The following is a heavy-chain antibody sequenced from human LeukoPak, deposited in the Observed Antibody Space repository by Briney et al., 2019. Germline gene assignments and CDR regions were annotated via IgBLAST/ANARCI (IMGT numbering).Heavy chain of an antibody. Sequence: PSETLSLTCTVSDYSISSGYGYYWGWIRQPPGRGLEWIGNIYHSGITYYNHLNSSLKSRVTISIDTSKNQFSLRLTSVTAADTAVYFCATLVSTRYYFDYWGQGTLVTVSP. J-gene: IGHJ4*02. CDR3: ATLVSTRYYFDY. V-gene: IGHV4-38-2*02. CDR1: DYSISSGYGYY. D-gene: IGHD5/OR15-5a*01. CDR2: IYHSGIT.